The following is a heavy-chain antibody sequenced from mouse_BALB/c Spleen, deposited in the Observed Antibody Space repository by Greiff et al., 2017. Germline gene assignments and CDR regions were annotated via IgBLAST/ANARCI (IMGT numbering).Heavy chain of an antibody. CDR2: ISDGGSYT. V-gene: IGHV5-6*01. CDR3: ARGSYGNYVDY. J-gene: IGHJ2*01. D-gene: IGHD2-10*02. Sequence: EVQRVESGGGLVQPGGSRKLSCAASGFTFSSFGMHWVRQAPEKRLEWVATISDGGSYTYYPDSVKGRFTISRDNAKNNLYLQMSSLKSEDTAMYYCARGSYGNYVDYWGQGTTLTVSS. CDR1: GFTFSSFG.